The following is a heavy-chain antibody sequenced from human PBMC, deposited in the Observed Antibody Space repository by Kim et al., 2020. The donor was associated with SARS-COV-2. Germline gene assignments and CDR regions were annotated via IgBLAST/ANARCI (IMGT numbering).Heavy chain of an antibody. CDR3: ARSKAAAGTFYGMDV. J-gene: IGHJ6*02. D-gene: IGHD6-13*01. Sequence: PKFQGRVTLTRDTSASTAYMELSSLRSEDTAVYYCARSKAAAGTFYGMDVWGQGTTVTVSS. V-gene: IGHV1-3*01.